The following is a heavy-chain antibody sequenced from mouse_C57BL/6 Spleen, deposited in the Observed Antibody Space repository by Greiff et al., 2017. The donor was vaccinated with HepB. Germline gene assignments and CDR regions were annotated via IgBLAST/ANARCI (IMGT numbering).Heavy chain of an antibody. D-gene: IGHD2-2*01. CDR3: TGPLTVTGFAY. V-gene: IGHV6-3*01. Sequence: EVQLQESGGGLVQPGGSMKLSCVASGFTFSNYWMNWVRQSPEKGLEWVAQIRLKSDNYATHYAESVKGRFTISRDDSKSSVYLQMNNLRAEDTGIYYCTGPLTVTGFAYWGQGTLVTVSA. CDR2: IRLKSDNYAT. CDR1: GFTFSNYW. J-gene: IGHJ3*01.